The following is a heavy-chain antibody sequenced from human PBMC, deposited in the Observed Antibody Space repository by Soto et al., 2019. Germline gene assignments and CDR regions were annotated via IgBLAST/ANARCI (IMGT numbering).Heavy chain of an antibody. J-gene: IGHJ4*02. CDR1: RDTFTDYY. D-gene: IGHD2-21*02. CDR2: VNPSGGHT. V-gene: IGHV1-46*01. CDR3: ARGGHVVVVTAALEY. Sequence: QVQLMQSGAEVKKPGASVKVSCKASRDTFTDYYIHWVRQPPGQGLEWMGTVNPSGGHTTYAQHFLGRVTMTRYTSTSTLYMELTSLTSDDTAGYYCARGGHVVVVTAALEYWGQGTLVTVSS.